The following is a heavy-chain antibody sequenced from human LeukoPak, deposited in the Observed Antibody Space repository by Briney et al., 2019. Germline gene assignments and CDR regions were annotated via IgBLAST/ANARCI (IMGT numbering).Heavy chain of an antibody. CDR1: GGSISSYF. J-gene: IGHJ4*02. Sequence: TSETLSLTCTVSGGSISSYFWSWFRQPPGKGLEWIGYISYSGSTNYNPSLKSRITISLDTSENQFSLKLSSVTAADTAVYYCARRRERRRTDRFDYFDYWGQGALVAVSS. CDR2: ISYSGST. D-gene: IGHD1-26*01. CDR3: ARRRERRRTDRFDYFDY. V-gene: IGHV4-59*08.